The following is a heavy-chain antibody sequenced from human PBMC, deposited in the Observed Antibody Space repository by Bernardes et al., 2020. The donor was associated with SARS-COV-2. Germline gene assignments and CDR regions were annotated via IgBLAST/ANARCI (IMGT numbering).Heavy chain of an antibody. V-gene: IGHV3-48*03. Sequence: GGSLRLSCVASGFTFNSFEMNWVRQAPGKGLEWVAYIDYSGGTIYYADSVKGRFTISRDNSKNSLYLQMNSLGAEDTAVYYCVRDQHPSGIYGDFRGKGTLVTVSS. CDR1: GFTFNSFE. CDR3: VRDQHPSGIYGDF. J-gene: IGHJ4*02. CDR2: IDYSGGTI. D-gene: IGHD3-16*01.